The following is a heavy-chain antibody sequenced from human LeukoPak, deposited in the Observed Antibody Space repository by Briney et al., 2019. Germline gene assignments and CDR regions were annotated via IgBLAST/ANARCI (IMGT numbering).Heavy chain of an antibody. CDR2: INPNSGGT. Sequence: ASVKVSCKASGYTFTGYYMHWVRQAPGQGLEWMGWINPNSGGTNYAQKFQGRVTMTRDTSISTAYMELSRLRSDDTAVYYCATRMVQGNPGEFDPWGQGTLVTVSS. CDR3: ATRMVQGNPGEFDP. V-gene: IGHV1-2*02. CDR1: GYTFTGYY. D-gene: IGHD3-10*01. J-gene: IGHJ5*02.